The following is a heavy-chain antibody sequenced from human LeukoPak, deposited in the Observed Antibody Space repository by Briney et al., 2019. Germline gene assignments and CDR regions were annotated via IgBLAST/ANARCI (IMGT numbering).Heavy chain of an antibody. V-gene: IGHV3-21*01. CDR3: ARDKNWAVAGFAY. D-gene: IGHD6-19*01. CDR2: ISSSSSYI. J-gene: IGHJ4*02. Sequence: PGGSLRLSCAASGFTFSSYSMNWVRQAPGKGLEWVSSISSSSSYIYYADSVKGRFTISRDNAKNSLYLQMNSLRAEDTAVYYCARDKNWAVAGFAYWGQGTLVTVS. CDR1: GFTFSSYS.